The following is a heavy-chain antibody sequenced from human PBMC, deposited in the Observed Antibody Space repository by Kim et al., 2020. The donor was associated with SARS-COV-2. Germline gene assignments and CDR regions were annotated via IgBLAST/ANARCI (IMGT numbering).Heavy chain of an antibody. D-gene: IGHD6-13*01. CDR2: VRGSGANT. CDR3: ARMGPWSSRNLDC. V-gene: IGHV3-23*01. Sequence: GGSLRLSCVASGFSFSNYAMHWVRQAPGKGLEWVSIVRGSGANTYHADSVKGRFTISRDNSKNTVYLQLNSLRAGDTAVYYCARMGPWSSRNLDCWGQGTLVTVSS. J-gene: IGHJ4*02. CDR1: GFSFSNYA.